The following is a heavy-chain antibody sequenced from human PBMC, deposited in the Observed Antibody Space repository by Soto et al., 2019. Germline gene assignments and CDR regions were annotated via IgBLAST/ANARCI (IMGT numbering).Heavy chain of an antibody. D-gene: IGHD1-7*01. Sequence: QITLKESGPTLVKPTQTLTLTCSFSGFSLTTTGVGVGWIRQPPGEALEWLALIYWDDDNRYNPSLKSRLTVTKDTSKNQVVLTMTNMDPVDTATYYCAHRLTLNSDWNYGRFDYWGQGTLVTVSS. V-gene: IGHV2-5*02. CDR3: AHRLTLNSDWNYGRFDY. CDR1: GFSLTTTGVG. J-gene: IGHJ4*02. CDR2: IYWDDDN.